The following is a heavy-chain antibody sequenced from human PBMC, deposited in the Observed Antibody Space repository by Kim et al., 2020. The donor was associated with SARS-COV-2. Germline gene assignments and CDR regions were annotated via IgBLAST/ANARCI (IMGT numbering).Heavy chain of an antibody. Sequence: SADAVKGQFTISRDNAQNSLYLQMTSLGAEDTAVYYCAQTAMVTLMGVDVWGQGTTVTVSS. J-gene: IGHJ6*02. CDR3: AQTAMVTLMGVDV. D-gene: IGHD5-18*01. V-gene: IGHV3-11*01.